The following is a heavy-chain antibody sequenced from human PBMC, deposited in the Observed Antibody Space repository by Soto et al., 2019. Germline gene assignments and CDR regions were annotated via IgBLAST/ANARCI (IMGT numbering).Heavy chain of an antibody. V-gene: IGHV3-23*01. D-gene: IGHD3-16*01. CDR2: ISGSGGST. Sequence: GGSLRLSCAASGFTFSSYAMSWVRQAPGKGLEWVSAISGSGGSTYYADSVKGRFTISRDNSKNTLYLQMNSLRAEDTAVYYCAKHVALHLGELPQDWGQGTLVTVSS. J-gene: IGHJ4*02. CDR3: AKHVALHLGELPQD. CDR1: GFTFSSYA.